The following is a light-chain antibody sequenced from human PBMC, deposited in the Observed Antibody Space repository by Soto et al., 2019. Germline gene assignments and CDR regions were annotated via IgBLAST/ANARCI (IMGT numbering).Light chain of an antibody. CDR1: QSVSSN. J-gene: IGKJ5*01. Sequence: EIVMTQSPATLSVSPGERATLSCRASQSVSSNLAWYQQKPGHAPRLLIYGASTRATGIPARFSGSGSGTEFTLTISSLQSEDFAVYYCQQYNNWITFGQGTLLEIK. CDR3: QQYNNWIT. V-gene: IGKV3-15*01. CDR2: GAS.